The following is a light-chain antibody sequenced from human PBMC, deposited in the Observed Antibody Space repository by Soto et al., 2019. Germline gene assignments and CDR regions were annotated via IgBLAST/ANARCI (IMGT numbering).Light chain of an antibody. CDR2: AAS. CDR1: QSISSSY. V-gene: IGKV3-20*01. Sequence: EIVLTQSPGTLSLSPGERATLSCRASQSISSSYLAWYQQKPGQAPRLLIYAASSRATGIPDRFSGSGSGTDFTLTISRLEPEDFAVDYCQQYGSSSYTVGQGTQLEIK. J-gene: IGKJ2*01. CDR3: QQYGSSSYT.